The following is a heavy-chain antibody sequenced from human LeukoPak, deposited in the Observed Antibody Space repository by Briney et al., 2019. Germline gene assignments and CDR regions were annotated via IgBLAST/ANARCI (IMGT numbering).Heavy chain of an antibody. Sequence: GGSLRLSCAASGFTFSSYSMNWVRQAPGKGLEWVSSFSSSSSYIYYADSVKGRFTISRDNAKNSLYLRMNSLRAEDTAVYYCARGYCSGGSCYHYYYYYMDVWGKGTTVTVSS. J-gene: IGHJ6*03. D-gene: IGHD2-15*01. V-gene: IGHV3-21*01. CDR3: ARGYCSGGSCYHYYYYYMDV. CDR2: FSSSSSYI. CDR1: GFTFSSYS.